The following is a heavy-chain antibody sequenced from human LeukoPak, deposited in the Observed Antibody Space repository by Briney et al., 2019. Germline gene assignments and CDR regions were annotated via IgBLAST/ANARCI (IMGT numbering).Heavy chain of an antibody. J-gene: IGHJ6*03. CDR3: AKGQGSSIYYYYMDV. D-gene: IGHD6-13*01. CDR2: ISSSGDST. V-gene: IGHV3-23*01. Sequence: PGGSLRLSCAASGFTFSSYAMSWVRQAPGKGLEWVSVISSSGDSTDYADSVKGRFTISRDNSKNTLYLQMNSLRAEDTAVYYCAKGQGSSIYYYYMDVWGKGTAVTVSS. CDR1: GFTFSSYA.